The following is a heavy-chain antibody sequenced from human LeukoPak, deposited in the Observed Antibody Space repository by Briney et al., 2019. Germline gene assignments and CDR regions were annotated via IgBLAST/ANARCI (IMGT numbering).Heavy chain of an antibody. CDR2: IKQDGSEK. CDR1: GFTFSSYW. J-gene: IGHJ4*02. D-gene: IGHD1-26*01. CDR3: AISGSYYPYYFDY. V-gene: IGHV3-7*01. Sequence: GGSLRLTCAASGFTFSSYWMSWVRQAPGKGLEWVANIKQDGSEKYYVDSVKGRFTISRDNAKNSLYLQMNSLRAEDTAVYYCAISGSYYPYYFDYWGQGTPVTVSS.